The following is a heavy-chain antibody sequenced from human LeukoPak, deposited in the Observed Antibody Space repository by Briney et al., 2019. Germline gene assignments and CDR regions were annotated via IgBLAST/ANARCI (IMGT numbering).Heavy chain of an antibody. CDR3: ARKSASGNYPLDY. J-gene: IGHJ4*02. CDR1: GFTFSTYG. Sequence: GGTLRLSCAASGFTFSTYGMSWVRQAPGKGLQWVSTIPSGGGTYYADSVKGRFTISRDNSKNTLYLQMSSLRAEDTALYYCARKSASGNYPLDYWGQGTLVTVSS. CDR2: IPSGGGT. D-gene: IGHD3-10*01. V-gene: IGHV3-23*01.